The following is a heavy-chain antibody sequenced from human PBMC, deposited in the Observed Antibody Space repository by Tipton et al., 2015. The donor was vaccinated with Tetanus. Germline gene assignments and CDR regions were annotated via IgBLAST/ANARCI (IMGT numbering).Heavy chain of an antibody. CDR3: ARVSRRNFYFDY. CDR2: IYFTGTT. V-gene: IGHV4-31*03. Sequence: TLSLTCTVSGDSISSGDFYWSWIRQHPGKGLEWIGYIYFTGTTYYNPSLESRLTISIDTSKNQFSLELTSVTAADTAVYFCARVSRRNFYFDYWGPGAQVTVSS. J-gene: IGHJ4*02. CDR1: GDSISSGDFY. D-gene: IGHD2/OR15-2a*01.